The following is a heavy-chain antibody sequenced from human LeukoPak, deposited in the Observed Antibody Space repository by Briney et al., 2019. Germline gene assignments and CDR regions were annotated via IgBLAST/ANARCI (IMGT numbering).Heavy chain of an antibody. V-gene: IGHV4-39*01. CDR1: GDSISSSSYY. CDR2: IYYSGST. J-gene: IGHJ5*02. CDR3: ARHEWLVPDNWFDP. D-gene: IGHD6-19*01. Sequence: SETLSLTCTVSGDSISSSSYYWGWIRQPPGKGLEWIGSIYYSGSTYYNPSLKSRVTISVDTSKNQFSLKLSSVTAADTAVYYCARHEWLVPDNWFDPWGQGTLVTVSS.